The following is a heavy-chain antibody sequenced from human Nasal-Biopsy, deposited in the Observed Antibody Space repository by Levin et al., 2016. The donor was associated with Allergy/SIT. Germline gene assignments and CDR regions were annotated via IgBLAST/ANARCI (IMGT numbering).Heavy chain of an antibody. CDR1: GFTFSNSW. CDR3: ARGTQIPDF. Sequence: GGSLRLSCAASGFTFSNSWMGWVRQAPGKGLEWVASIKTDGSEKYYVDSMKGRFTISRDNARNSLHLQMNSLRAEDTAVYYCARGTQIPDFWGQGTLVTVSS. D-gene: IGHD3/OR15-3a*01. V-gene: IGHV3-7*01. CDR2: IKTDGSEK. J-gene: IGHJ4*02.